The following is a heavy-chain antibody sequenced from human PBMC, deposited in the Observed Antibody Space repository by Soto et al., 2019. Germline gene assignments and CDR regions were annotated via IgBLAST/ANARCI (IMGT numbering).Heavy chain of an antibody. D-gene: IGHD2-15*01. CDR3: AREGYCSGASCYGMDV. CDR1: GGTFSSYT. J-gene: IGHJ6*02. CDR2: IIPILGIA. Sequence: QVQLVQSGAEVKKPGSSVKVSCKASGGTFSSYTISWVRQAPGQGLEWMGRIIPILGIANYAQKFQGRVTINXXKXTXXAYMELSSLRSEDTAVYYCAREGYCSGASCYGMDVWGQGTTVTVSS. V-gene: IGHV1-69*08.